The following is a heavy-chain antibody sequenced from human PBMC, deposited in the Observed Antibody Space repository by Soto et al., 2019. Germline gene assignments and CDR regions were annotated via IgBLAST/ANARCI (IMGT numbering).Heavy chain of an antibody. CDR3: ARDNRIEVGHDF. CDR1: GDSVSSNTAA. D-gene: IGHD6-19*01. CDR2: TYKRSKWYS. J-gene: IGHJ4*02. Sequence: PSPTLSLTCAISGDSVSSNTAAWSWIRQSPSRGLEWLGRTYKRSKWYSDFAISVKSRITINADTSKNQFSLHLDSVTPEDTAVYYCARDNRIEVGHDFWGQGTQVTVAS. V-gene: IGHV6-1*01.